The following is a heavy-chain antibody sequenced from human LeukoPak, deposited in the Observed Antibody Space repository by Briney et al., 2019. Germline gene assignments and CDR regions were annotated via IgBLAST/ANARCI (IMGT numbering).Heavy chain of an antibody. CDR3: LRYCSGGVCPGWFDP. CDR2: IKTDGSEK. J-gene: IGHJ5*02. Sequence: GGSLRLSCAASDFPFSTYWMNWVRQAPGKGLEWVANIKTDGSEKYYVDSVKGRFTISRDNANNSLYLQMNSLRAEDTAVYYCLRYCSGGVCPGWFDPWGQGTLVTVSS. V-gene: IGHV3-7*01. CDR1: DFPFSTYW. D-gene: IGHD2-8*02.